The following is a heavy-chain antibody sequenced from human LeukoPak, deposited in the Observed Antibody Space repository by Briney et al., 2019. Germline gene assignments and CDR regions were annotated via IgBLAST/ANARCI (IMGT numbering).Heavy chain of an antibody. CDR1: XXXXY. J-gene: IGHJ4*02. Sequence: XXXXYMTWIRQAPGKGLEWVSYISTSGRTIFYADSVKGRFTISRDNAKNSLSLQMNSLRADDTAIYYCAREDGTYWGQGTLVTVSS. D-gene: IGHD1-1*01. V-gene: IGHV3-11*01. CDR2: ISTSGRTI. CDR3: AREDGTY.